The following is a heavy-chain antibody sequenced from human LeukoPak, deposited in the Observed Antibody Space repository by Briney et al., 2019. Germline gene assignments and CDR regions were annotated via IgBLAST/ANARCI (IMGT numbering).Heavy chain of an antibody. CDR1: GGSISSYY. D-gene: IGHD3-10*01. V-gene: IGHV4-59*01. Sequence: PSETLSLTCTVSGGSISSYYWNWIRQPPGKGLEWIGNTYDSGITNYNPSLKSRVTILLDTSKNQFSLRLSSVTAADTAMYYCTRGYSGSGSYYYYFDYWGQGTLVTVSS. CDR2: TYDSGIT. CDR3: TRGYSGSGSYYYYFDY. J-gene: IGHJ4*02.